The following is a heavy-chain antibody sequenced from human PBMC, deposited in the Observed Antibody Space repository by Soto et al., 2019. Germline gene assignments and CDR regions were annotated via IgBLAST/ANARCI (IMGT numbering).Heavy chain of an antibody. V-gene: IGHV1-18*01. J-gene: IGHJ4*02. Sequence: ASVKVSCKASGYTFTTYGISWVRQAPGQGLEWMGWISGYNGDPNYAQNLQGRVTMTTDISTSTAYMELRSLRSDDTAVYYCARGPNGFDYWGQGTLVTVPQ. CDR1: GYTFTTYG. CDR3: ARGPNGFDY. CDR2: ISGYNGDP.